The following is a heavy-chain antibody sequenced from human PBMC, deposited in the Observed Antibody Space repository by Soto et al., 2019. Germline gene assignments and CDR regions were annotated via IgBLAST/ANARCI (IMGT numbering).Heavy chain of an antibody. Sequence: GGSLRLSCAASGFTFSSYSMNWVRQAPGKGLEWVSYISSSSSTIYYADSVKGRFTISRDNAKNSLYLQMNSLRDEDTAVYYCARELVGGYSYEVHFDYWGQGTLVTVSS. V-gene: IGHV3-48*02. CDR2: ISSSSSTI. D-gene: IGHD5-18*01. CDR3: ARELVGGYSYEVHFDY. CDR1: GFTFSSYS. J-gene: IGHJ4*02.